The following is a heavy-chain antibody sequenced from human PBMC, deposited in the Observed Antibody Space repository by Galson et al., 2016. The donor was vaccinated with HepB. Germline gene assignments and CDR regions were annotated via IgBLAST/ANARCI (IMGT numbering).Heavy chain of an antibody. J-gene: IGHJ4*02. Sequence: SVKVSCKASKYMFTSFFIHWVRQAPGQGLEWMGMISPSGRSTTYAQNFRGRVTMTRDTSTTTVYTELNSLKFEDTAMYYCARQLSSRPFDYWGQGTLVTVSS. CDR2: ISPSGRST. CDR1: KYMFTSFF. D-gene: IGHD5-24*01. V-gene: IGHV1-46*01. CDR3: ARQLSSRPFDY.